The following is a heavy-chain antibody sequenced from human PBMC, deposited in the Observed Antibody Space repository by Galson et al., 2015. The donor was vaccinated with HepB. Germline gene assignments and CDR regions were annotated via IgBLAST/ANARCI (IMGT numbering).Heavy chain of an antibody. J-gene: IGHJ4*02. V-gene: IGHV3-11*06. CDR3: ARDGIAVAGDFDY. CDR2: ISSSSSYT. Sequence: SLRLSCAASGFTFSDYYMSWIRQAPGKGLEWVSYISSSSSYTNYADSVKGRFTISRDNAKNSLYLQMNSLRAEDTAVYYCARDGIAVAGDFDYWGQGTLVTVSS. CDR1: GFTFSDYY. D-gene: IGHD6-19*01.